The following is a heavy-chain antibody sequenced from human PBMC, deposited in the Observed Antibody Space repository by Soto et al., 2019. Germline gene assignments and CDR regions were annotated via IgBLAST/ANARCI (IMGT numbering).Heavy chain of an antibody. D-gene: IGHD5-12*01. V-gene: IGHV4-31*03. J-gene: IGHJ5*02. CDR3: ARYARRDGYNNP. CDR2: IYYSGST. CDR1: GGSISSGGYY. Sequence: SETLSLTCTVSGGSISSGGYYWSWIRQHPGKGLEWIGYIYYSGSTYYNPSLKSRVTISVDTSKNQFSLKLSSVTAADTAVYYCARYARRDGYNNPWGQGTLVTVSS.